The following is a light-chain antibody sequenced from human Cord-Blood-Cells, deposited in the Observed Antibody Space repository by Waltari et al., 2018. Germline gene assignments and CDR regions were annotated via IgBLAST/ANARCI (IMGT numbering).Light chain of an antibody. J-gene: IGLJ1*01. CDR2: GKN. V-gene: IGLV3-19*01. CDR1: SLRSYY. Sequence: SSELTQDPAVSVALGQTVRITCQGDSLRSYYASWYQQKPGQAPVLVIYGKNNRPSGIPDRFSGSSSVNTASLTITGAQAEDEADYYCNSRDSSGNHYVFGTGTKVTVL. CDR3: NSRDSSGNHYV.